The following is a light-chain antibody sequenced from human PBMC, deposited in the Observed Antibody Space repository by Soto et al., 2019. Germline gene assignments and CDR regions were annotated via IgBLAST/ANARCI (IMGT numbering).Light chain of an antibody. CDR1: QSVSASY. V-gene: IGKV3-20*01. CDR3: KHYGTSAL. J-gene: IGKJ3*01. Sequence: EIVLTQSPGTLSLSPGERATLSCRASQSVSASYLAWYQQKPGQAPRLLIYASSRATGIPDRFSGSGSGKDFTLTISRLEPEDCAVYYCKHYGTSALFGPGTKVDIK. CDR2: AS.